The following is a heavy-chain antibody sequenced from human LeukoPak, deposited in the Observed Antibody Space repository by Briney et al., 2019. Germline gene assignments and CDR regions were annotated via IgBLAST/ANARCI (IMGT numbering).Heavy chain of an antibody. CDR3: ARVAGSYSIRPFDF. Sequence: PRRSLRLSSAASGLTFYDYAMTSGRQAPGKGVGGVSAIRVSDGYTYSAASVQCRFIIPKDTSKNTVSLQINSLTGDDTALYYCARVAGSYSIRPFDFWGQGTVVIVSS. CDR1: GLTFYDYA. CDR2: IRVSDGYT. V-gene: IGHV3-23*01. D-gene: IGHD1-26*01. J-gene: IGHJ4*02.